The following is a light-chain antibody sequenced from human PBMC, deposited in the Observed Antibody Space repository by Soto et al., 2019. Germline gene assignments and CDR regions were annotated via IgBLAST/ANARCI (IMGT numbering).Light chain of an antibody. J-gene: IGKJ4*01. V-gene: IGKV3-11*01. CDR3: QQRSNWPLT. Sequence: IVLTQSPATLSLSPGVRATLSCRASQSVSSYLAWYQQKPGQAPRLLIYDASNRATGIPARFSGSGSGTDFTLTISSLEPEEFAVYYCQQRSNWPLTFGGGTKVELK. CDR1: QSVSSY. CDR2: DAS.